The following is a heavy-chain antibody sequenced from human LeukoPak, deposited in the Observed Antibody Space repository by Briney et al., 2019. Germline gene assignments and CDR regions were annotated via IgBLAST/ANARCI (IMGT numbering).Heavy chain of an antibody. CDR1: GFTMTRYG. J-gene: IGHJ4*02. D-gene: IGHD3-3*01. CDR3: AKVYDESAYFFFDY. Sequence: GGSLRLSCAASGFTMTRYGINWVRQAPGKGLEWLSAISGRGTYTYYADSVKGRFTISRDNSKNTLYLQMISLRAEDTAVYYCAKVYDESAYFFFDYWGQGTRVTVSS. V-gene: IGHV3-23*01. CDR2: ISGRGTYT.